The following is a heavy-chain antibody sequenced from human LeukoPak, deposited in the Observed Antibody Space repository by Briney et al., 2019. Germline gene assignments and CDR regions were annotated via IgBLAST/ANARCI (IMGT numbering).Heavy chain of an antibody. CDR3: ARASGLAVAGTGY. Sequence: ASVKVSCKASGYTFTTYTMHWVRQAPGQRLEWMGWINAGNGNTKYSQKFQGRITLTRDTSASTAYMELSGLRSEDTAVYYCARASGLAVAGTGYWGQGTLVTVSS. J-gene: IGHJ4*02. CDR2: INAGNGNT. V-gene: IGHV1-3*01. CDR1: GYTFTTYT. D-gene: IGHD6-19*01.